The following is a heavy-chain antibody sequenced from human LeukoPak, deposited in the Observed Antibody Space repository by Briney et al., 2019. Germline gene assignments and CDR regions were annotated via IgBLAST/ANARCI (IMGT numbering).Heavy chain of an antibody. Sequence: GGSLRLSCAASGFTFSGYWMTWVRQAPGKGLEWVANIKQDGSEKYYVDSMKGRFTISRDNTKTSLYLQMNSLRVEDTAVYYCARVRIGSGWFYFDYWAQGTPVTVSS. J-gene: IGHJ4*02. D-gene: IGHD6-19*01. CDR2: IKQDGSEK. CDR1: GFTFSGYW. CDR3: ARVRIGSGWFYFDY. V-gene: IGHV3-7*01.